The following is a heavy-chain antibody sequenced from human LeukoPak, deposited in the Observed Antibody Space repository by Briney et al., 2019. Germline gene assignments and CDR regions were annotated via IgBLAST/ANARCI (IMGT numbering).Heavy chain of an antibody. J-gene: IGHJ6*02. D-gene: IGHD3-16*01. Sequence: SETLFLTCTVSGGSISSSSYYWGWIRQPPGKGLEWIGSIYYSGSTYYNPSLKSRVTISVDTSKNQFSLKLSSVTAADTAVYYCARFGVDYDMDVWGQGTTVTVSS. CDR3: ARFGVDYDMDV. CDR1: GGSISSSSYY. V-gene: IGHV4-39*07. CDR2: IYYSGST.